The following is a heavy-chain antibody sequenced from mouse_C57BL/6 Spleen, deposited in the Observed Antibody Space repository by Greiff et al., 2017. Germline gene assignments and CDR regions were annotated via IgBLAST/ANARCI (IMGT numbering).Heavy chain of an antibody. V-gene: IGHV5-17*01. Sequence: EVQLVESGGGLVKPGGSLKLSCAASGFTFSDYGMHWVRQAPEKGLEWVAYISSGSSTIYYADTVKGRFTISRDNAKNTLFLQMTSLRSEDTAMYYCANPYYSNFAWFAYWGQGTLVTVSA. CDR2: ISSGSSTI. D-gene: IGHD2-5*01. J-gene: IGHJ3*01. CDR1: GFTFSDYG. CDR3: ANPYYSNFAWFAY.